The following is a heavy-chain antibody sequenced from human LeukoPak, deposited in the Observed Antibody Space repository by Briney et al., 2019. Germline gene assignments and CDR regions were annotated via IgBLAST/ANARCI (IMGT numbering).Heavy chain of an antibody. CDR1: GGSFSGYY. J-gene: IGHJ4*02. CDR2: INHSGST. V-gene: IGHV4-34*01. Sequence: KTSETLSLTCAVYGGSFSGYYWSWIRQPPGKGLEWIGEINHSGSTNYNPSLKGRVTISVDTSKNQFSLKLSSVTAADTAVYYCARVIYDYIWGSYRLNDYWGQGTLVTVSA. D-gene: IGHD3-16*02. CDR3: ARVIYDYIWGSYRLNDY.